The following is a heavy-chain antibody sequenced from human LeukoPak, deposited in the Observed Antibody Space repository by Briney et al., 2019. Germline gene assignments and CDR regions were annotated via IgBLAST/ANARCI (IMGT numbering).Heavy chain of an antibody. CDR3: AKESAGMYSRAWAFDY. J-gene: IGHJ4*02. V-gene: IGHV4-61*01. Sequence: SETLSLTCTVSGGSVSSGSYYGSWVRQPPGKGLEWIGYIYYSGSTNYNPSLKSRVTISVYTSKNQSSLKLSSVTAADTAVYYCAKESAGMYSRAWAFDYWGQGTLVTVSS. CDR2: IYYSGST. D-gene: IGHD6-19*01. CDR1: GGSVSSGSYY.